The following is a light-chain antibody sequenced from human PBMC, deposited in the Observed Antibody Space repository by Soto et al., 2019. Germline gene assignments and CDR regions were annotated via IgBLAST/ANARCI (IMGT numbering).Light chain of an antibody. J-gene: IGLJ3*02. CDR1: TSNIGSHS. CDR3: AAWDDSLKGPV. CDR2: TNN. Sequence: QSVLTQSPSASGTPGQRVTISCSGGTSNIGSHSVNWYQQLPGTAPKLLIYTNNERPSEVPDRFSGAKSGTSASLAISGLQSEDEADYYCAAWDDSLKGPVFGGGTKVTVL. V-gene: IGLV1-44*01.